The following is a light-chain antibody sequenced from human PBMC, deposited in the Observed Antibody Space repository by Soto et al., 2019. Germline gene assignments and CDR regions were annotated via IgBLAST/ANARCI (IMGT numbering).Light chain of an antibody. Sequence: EVVLAQSPGTLSLSPGERATLSCRASQSVSSSQLAWFQQKPGQAPRLLIYAASWRAAGIPDRFSGSGSGTGFTLTISRLEPADFAVYFCQQYARAPHTFGGGTKVEIK. CDR1: QSVSSSQ. J-gene: IGKJ4*01. CDR3: QQYARAPHT. V-gene: IGKV3-20*01. CDR2: AAS.